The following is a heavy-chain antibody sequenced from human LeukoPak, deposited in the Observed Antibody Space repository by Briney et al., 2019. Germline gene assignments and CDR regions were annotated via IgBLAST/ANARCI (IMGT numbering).Heavy chain of an antibody. CDR3: AREITMIVVYAFDI. CDR2: IRYDGGDE. Sequence: GGSLRLSCEASGFAVINNYMSWVRQAPGKGLEWVALIRYDGGDEHYADSVKGRFTISRDNSKDTLYLQMNSLRAEDTAVYYCAREITMIVVYAFDIWGQGTMVTVSS. CDR1: GFAVINNY. V-gene: IGHV3-30*02. J-gene: IGHJ3*02. D-gene: IGHD3-22*01.